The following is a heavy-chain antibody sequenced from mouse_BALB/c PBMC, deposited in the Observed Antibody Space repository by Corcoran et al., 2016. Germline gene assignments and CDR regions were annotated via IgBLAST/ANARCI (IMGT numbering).Heavy chain of an antibody. D-gene: IGHD1-1*01. CDR3: WTDYCYVY. CDR1: GFIIKDTY. J-gene: IGHJ3*01. CDR2: VEPANGNT. Sequence: EVQLQQSGAEIVKPRASVQLSCTASGFIIKDTYVHWVKQRPVQGLEWMGRVEPANGNTKYGPKFQGKATVTADTSSNTAYMHLSSLTSEDTAVYYCWTDYCYVYWGQGTLVIVSA. V-gene: IGHV14-3*02.